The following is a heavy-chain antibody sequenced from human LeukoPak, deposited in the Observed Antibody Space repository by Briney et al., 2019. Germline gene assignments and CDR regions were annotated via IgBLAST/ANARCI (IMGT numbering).Heavy chain of an antibody. J-gene: IGHJ4*02. V-gene: IGHV4-4*02. CDR1: GGFISNSNW. D-gene: IGHD5-18*01. CDR3: ARGQGSYGDY. CDR2: IYHSGST. Sequence: SETLSLTCAVSGGFISNSNWWNWVRQPSGKGLEWIGEIYHSGSTNYNPSLRSRVTISVDRSKNQFALKLTSVTAADTAVYYCARGQGSYGDYWGQGTLVIVSS.